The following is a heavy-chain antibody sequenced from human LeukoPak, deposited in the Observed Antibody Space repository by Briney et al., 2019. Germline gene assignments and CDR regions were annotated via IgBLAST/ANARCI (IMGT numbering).Heavy chain of an antibody. J-gene: IGHJ4*02. CDR1: GFTFSDYY. Sequence: GGSLRLSCAASGFTFSDYYMSWIRQAPGKGLEWVSYISSSGSTIYYADSVKGRFTISRDDAKNSLYLQMNSLRAEDTAVYYCAKYFSSWSFDYWGQGTLVTVSS. D-gene: IGHD6-13*01. CDR2: ISSSGSTI. CDR3: AKYFSSWSFDY. V-gene: IGHV3-11*04.